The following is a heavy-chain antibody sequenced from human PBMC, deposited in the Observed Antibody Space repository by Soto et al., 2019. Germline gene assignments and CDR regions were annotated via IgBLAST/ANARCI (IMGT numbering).Heavy chain of an antibody. V-gene: IGHV1-69*13. D-gene: IGHD4-4*01. CDR3: ARDGGVYDYTPFDY. CDR2: IIPIIGTA. J-gene: IGHJ4*01. Sequence: SVKVSCKASGGTFSSYAISWVRQTPGQGLEWMRGIIPIIGTAHYAQKLQDRLTITAHESTSRAYIELTSLRSEDTAVYYCARDGGVYDYTPFDYXG. CDR1: GGTFSSYA.